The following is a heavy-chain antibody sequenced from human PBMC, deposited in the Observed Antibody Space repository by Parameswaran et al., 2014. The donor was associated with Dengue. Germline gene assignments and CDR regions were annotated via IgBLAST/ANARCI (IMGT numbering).Heavy chain of an antibody. CDR3: ARGEGAAMGAGFDY. Sequence: WIRQSPSRGLEWLGRTYYRSKWYNDYAVSVKSRITINPDTSKNQFSLQLNSVTPEDTAVYYCARGEGAAMGAGFDYWGQGTLVTVSS. D-gene: IGHD1-26*01. V-gene: IGHV6-1*01. J-gene: IGHJ4*02. CDR2: TYYRSKWYN.